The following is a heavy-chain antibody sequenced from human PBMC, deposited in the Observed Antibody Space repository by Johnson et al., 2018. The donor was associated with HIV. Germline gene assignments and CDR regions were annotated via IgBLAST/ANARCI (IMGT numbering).Heavy chain of an antibody. J-gene: IGHJ3*02. Sequence: VQLVESGGGLVQPGGSLRLSCAASGFTVSSNYMSWVRQAPGKGLEWVSVIYSGGNTYYADSVKGRFTISRDNSKNTLYLQMNSLRAEDTAVYYCARDDLWNPFSSYDAFDIWGQGTMVTVSS. CDR3: ARDDLWNPFSSYDAFDI. D-gene: IGHD6-13*01. CDR1: GFTVSSNY. V-gene: IGHV3-66*02. CDR2: IYSGGNT.